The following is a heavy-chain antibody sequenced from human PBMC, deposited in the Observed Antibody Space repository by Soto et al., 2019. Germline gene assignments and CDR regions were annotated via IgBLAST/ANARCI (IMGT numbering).Heavy chain of an antibody. Sequence: SETLSLTCTVSCGSISSYYWSWIRQPPGKGLEWIGYIYYSGSTNYNPSLKSRVTISVDTSKNQFSLKLSSVTAADTAVYYCAREGVGATHYYYYGMDVWGQGTTVTVSS. CDR1: CGSISSYY. J-gene: IGHJ6*02. D-gene: IGHD1-26*01. CDR3: AREGVGATHYYYYGMDV. CDR2: IYYSGST. V-gene: IGHV4-59*01.